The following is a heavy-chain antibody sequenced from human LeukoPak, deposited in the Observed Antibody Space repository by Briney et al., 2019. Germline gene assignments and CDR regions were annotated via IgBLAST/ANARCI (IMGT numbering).Heavy chain of an antibody. CDR1: GGSISSYY. CDR2: IYYSGST. CDR3: ARQGRPDYYDSSGYYPFDY. Sequence: PSETLSLTCTVSGGSISSYYWSWIRQPPGKGLEWIGYIYYSGSTNYNPSLKSQVTISVDTSKNQFSLKLSSVTTADTAVYYCARQGRPDYYDSSGYYPFDYWGQGTLVTVSS. J-gene: IGHJ4*02. D-gene: IGHD3-22*01. V-gene: IGHV4-59*08.